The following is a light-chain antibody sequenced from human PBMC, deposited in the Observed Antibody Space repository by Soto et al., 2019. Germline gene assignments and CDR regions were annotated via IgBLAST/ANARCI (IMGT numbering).Light chain of an antibody. V-gene: IGKV3-20*01. CDR1: QSVSSSY. CDR3: QQYGSSPPRIT. Sequence: EIVLTQSPGTLSLSPGERATLSCSASQSVSSSYLAWYQHKLGQAPRLLIYGASSRATGIPDRFSGSGSGTDFTLTISRLEPEDFAVYYCQQYGSSPPRITFGGGTKVDI. J-gene: IGKJ4*01. CDR2: GAS.